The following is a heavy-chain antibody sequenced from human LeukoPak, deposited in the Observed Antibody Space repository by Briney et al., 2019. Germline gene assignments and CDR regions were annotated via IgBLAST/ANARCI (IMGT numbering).Heavy chain of an antibody. CDR3: ARDLFGYSSGWNNAFDI. J-gene: IGHJ3*02. CDR1: GGFISSYY. Sequence: SETLSLTCTVSGGFISSYYWSWIRQPPGKGLEWIGYIYYSGSTNYNPSLKSRVIISVDTSKNQISLKLSSVTAADTAVYYCARDLFGYSSGWNNAFDIWGQGTMVTVSS. CDR2: IYYSGST. D-gene: IGHD6-19*01. V-gene: IGHV4-59*01.